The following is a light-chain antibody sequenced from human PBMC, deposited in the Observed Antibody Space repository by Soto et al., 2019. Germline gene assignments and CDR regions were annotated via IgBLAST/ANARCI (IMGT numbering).Light chain of an antibody. V-gene: IGKV1-39*01. CDR1: QTINTY. CDR2: AAS. CDR3: QESYSKSRT. J-gene: IGKJ1*01. Sequence: DIQMTQSPSSLAASVGDRVIITCRASQTINTYLNWYQQEPGKAPKLLIYAASSLRSGVPSRFSGSGSGTDFTLAINSLQAEDFATYYCQESYSKSRTFGQGTKVDI.